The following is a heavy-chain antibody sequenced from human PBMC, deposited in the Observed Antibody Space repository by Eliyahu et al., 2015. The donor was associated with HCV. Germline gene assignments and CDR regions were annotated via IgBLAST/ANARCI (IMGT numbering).Heavy chain of an antibody. V-gene: IGHV3-15*01. CDR1: GXTFXNXW. D-gene: IGHD1-20*01. Sequence: EVQLVESGGGLVKPGGSLRLSCAASGXTFXNXWXSWVRQPPGKGXEXVGRIKSKTDGGTTDYAAPVKGRFTISRDDSKNTLYLQMNSLKTEDTAVYYCTTAKYNWNDELRRLFDYWGQGTLVTVSS. CDR2: IKSKTDGGTT. J-gene: IGHJ4*02. CDR3: TTAKYNWNDELRRLFDY.